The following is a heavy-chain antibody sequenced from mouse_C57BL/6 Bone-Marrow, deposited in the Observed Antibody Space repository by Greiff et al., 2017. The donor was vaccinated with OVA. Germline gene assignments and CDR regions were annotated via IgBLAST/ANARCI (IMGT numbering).Heavy chain of an antibody. CDR2: IDPETGGT. CDR3: TRYGYYGSRDAMDY. J-gene: IGHJ4*01. Sequence: VQLQQSGAELVRPGASVTLSCKASGYTFTDYEMHWVKQTPVHGLEWIGAIDPETGGTAYNQKFKGKAILTADKSSSTAYMELRSLTSEDSAVYYCTRYGYYGSRDAMDYWGQGTSVTVSS. V-gene: IGHV1-15*01. D-gene: IGHD1-1*01. CDR1: GYTFTDYE.